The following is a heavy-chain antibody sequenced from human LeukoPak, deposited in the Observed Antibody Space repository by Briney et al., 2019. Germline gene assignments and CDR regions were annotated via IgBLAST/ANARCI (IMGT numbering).Heavy chain of an antibody. Sequence: GGCLRLSCAASGFTFSSYWMSWVRQAPGKGLEWVANIKQDGSEKYYVDSVKGRFAISRDNAKNSLYLQMNSLRAEDTAVYYCARGLDCSSTSCRYYYYYMDVWGKGTTVTVSS. V-gene: IGHV3-7*01. J-gene: IGHJ6*03. D-gene: IGHD2-2*01. CDR3: ARGLDCSSTSCRYYYYYMDV. CDR1: GFTFSSYW. CDR2: IKQDGSEK.